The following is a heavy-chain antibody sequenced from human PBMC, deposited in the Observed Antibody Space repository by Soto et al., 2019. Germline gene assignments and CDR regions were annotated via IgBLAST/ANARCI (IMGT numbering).Heavy chain of an antibody. CDR2: IIPIFGTA. CDR3: ATIGTGGYYVGETFDY. J-gene: IGHJ4*02. D-gene: IGHD3-10*02. Sequence: SVKVSCKAPGGPFSSYAISWVREAPGQGREGMGGIIPIFGTANYAQEFQGRVTITADESTSTAYMELSSLRSEDTAVYYCATIGTGGYYVGETFDYWGQGTLVTVSS. CDR1: GGPFSSYA. V-gene: IGHV1-69*13.